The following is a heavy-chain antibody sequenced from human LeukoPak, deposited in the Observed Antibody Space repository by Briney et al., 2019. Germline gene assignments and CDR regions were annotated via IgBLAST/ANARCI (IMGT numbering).Heavy chain of an antibody. Sequence: SETLSLTCTVSGDSITSHYWSWIRKPPGKGLEWIGYIHYSGITSYNPSLKSRVSISVDTSKNQFSLKLSSVTAADTAVYYCASVGGNSRGRYYYYYYMDVWGKGTTVTVSS. CDR3: ASVGGNSRGRYYYYYYMDV. V-gene: IGHV4-59*11. CDR2: IHYSGIT. D-gene: IGHD6-19*01. J-gene: IGHJ6*03. CDR1: GDSITSHY.